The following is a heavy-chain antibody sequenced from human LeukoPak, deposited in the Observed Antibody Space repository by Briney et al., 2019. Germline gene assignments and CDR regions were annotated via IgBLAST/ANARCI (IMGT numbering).Heavy chain of an antibody. CDR2: IYHIVNT. CDR3: ARDSYGLGSNYFDP. D-gene: IGHD3-10*01. J-gene: IGHJ5*02. CDR1: GAPVSSGGSS. V-gene: IGHV4-30-2*01. Sequence: SETLSLTCAVTGAPVSSGGSSWAWIRQPPGKGLEWIGYIYHIVNTFYNPSLQSRVTISVDRAKNQVSLRLTSVTAADTAVYYCARDSYGLGSNYFDPWGQGTQVTVSS.